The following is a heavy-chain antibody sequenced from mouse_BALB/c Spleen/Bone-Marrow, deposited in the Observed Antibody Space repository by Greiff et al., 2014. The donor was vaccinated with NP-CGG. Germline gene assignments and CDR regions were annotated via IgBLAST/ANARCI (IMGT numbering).Heavy chain of an antibody. CDR2: INPYNGAT. CDR3: AREYYGNYVLDY. D-gene: IGHD2-1*01. CDR1: GYSFTGYY. Sequence: EVQLQESGPELVKPGASVKISCKASGYSFTGYYMHWVKQGHVKSLEWIGRINPYNGATSYNQNFKDKASLTVDKSSSTAYMELHSLTSEDPAVYYCAREYYGNYVLDYWGQGTTLTVSS. J-gene: IGHJ2*01. V-gene: IGHV1-31*01.